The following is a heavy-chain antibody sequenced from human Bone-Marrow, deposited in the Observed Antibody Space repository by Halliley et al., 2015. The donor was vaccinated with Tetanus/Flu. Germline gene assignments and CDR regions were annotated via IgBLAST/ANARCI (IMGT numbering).Heavy chain of an antibody. CDR3: ARDVNWDVDY. V-gene: IGHV3-21*01. J-gene: IGHJ4*02. Sequence: LEWLSSITASSSDMYYADSVKGRFTIPRDSAKNSLYLHMDSLRADDTAVYYCARDVNWDVDYWGQGTLITVSS. D-gene: IGHD1-1*01. CDR2: ITASSSDM.